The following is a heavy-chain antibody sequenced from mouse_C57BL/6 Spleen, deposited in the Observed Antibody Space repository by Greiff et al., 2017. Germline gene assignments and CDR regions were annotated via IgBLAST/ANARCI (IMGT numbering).Heavy chain of an antibody. J-gene: IGHJ1*03. CDR3: ARPDYGSTLHWYFDV. D-gene: IGHD1-1*01. Sequence: EVQLVESGGGLVQPGGSLSLSCAASGFTFTDYYMSWVRQPPGKALEWLGFIRNKANGYTTEYSASVKGRFTISRDNSQSILYLQMNALRAEDSATYYCARPDYGSTLHWYFDVWGTGTTVTVSS. CDR2: IRNKANGYTT. V-gene: IGHV7-3*01. CDR1: GFTFTDYY.